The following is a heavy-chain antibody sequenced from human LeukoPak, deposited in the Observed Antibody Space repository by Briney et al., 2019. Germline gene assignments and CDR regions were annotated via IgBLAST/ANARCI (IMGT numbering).Heavy chain of an antibody. J-gene: IGHJ4*02. V-gene: IGHV4-34*01. CDR1: GGSFSGYY. D-gene: IGHD5-24*01. CDR2: INHSGGT. CDR3: AIVEMATITIED. Sequence: SETLSLTCAVYGGSFSGYYWSWIRRPPGKGLEWIGEINHSGGTNYNPSLKSRVTISVDTSKNQFSLKLSSVTAADTAVYYCAIVEMATITIEDWGQGTLVTVSS.